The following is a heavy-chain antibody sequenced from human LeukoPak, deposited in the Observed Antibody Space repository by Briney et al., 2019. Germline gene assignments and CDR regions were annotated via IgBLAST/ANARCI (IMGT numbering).Heavy chain of an antibody. CDR2: ISYDGSNK. D-gene: IGHD3-3*01. J-gene: IGHJ6*02. CDR1: GFTFSSYG. V-gene: IGHV3-30*18. CDR3: AKDLRERIRITIFGVVTSYYGMDV. Sequence: GGSLRLSCAASGFTFSSYGMHWVRQAPGKGLEWVAVISYDGSNKYYADSVKGRFTISRDNSKNTLYLQMNSLRAEDTAAYYCAKDLRERIRITIFGVVTSYYGMDVWGQATTVTVSS.